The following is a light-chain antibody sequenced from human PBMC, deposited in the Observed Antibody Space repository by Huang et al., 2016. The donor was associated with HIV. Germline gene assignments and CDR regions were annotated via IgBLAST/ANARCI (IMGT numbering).Light chain of an antibody. CDR1: QPITTY. CDR2: GAS. J-gene: IGKJ1*01. Sequence: DIQLTQSPSSLSASVGDRVTITCRASQPITTYLNWYQQKPGKAPHLLLYGASNLQRGGPSRFSGSGSGTDFTLIISGLQPEDFATYYCQQTYTFPAFGRGTKVEIK. CDR3: QQTYTFPA. V-gene: IGKV1-39*01.